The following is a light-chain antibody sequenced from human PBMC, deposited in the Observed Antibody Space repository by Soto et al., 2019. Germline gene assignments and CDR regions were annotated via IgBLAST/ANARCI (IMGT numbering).Light chain of an antibody. V-gene: IGKV1-39*01. CDR3: QQYGTYLWT. CDR2: AAS. J-gene: IGKJ1*01. CDR1: QSISTH. Sequence: DIQMTQSPSSLSASVGDRVSITCRASQSISTHLSWYQQKPGKAPKLLIYAASSLQSWVPSRFTGSGSGTDFTLTISSLQPDDFATYYCQQYGTYLWTFGQGTKVDIK.